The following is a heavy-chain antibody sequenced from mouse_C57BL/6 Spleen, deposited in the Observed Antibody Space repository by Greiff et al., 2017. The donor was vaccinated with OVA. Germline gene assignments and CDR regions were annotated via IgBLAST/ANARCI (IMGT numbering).Heavy chain of an antibody. CDR2: IYPRSGNT. CDR1: GYTFTSYG. J-gene: IGHJ3*01. Sequence: QVQLKESGAELARPGASVKLSCKASGYTFTSYGISWVKQRTGQGLEWIGEIYPRSGNTYYNEKFKGKATLTADKSSSTAYMELRSLTSEDSAVYFCVWYDYDRDFAYWGQGTLVTVSA. CDR3: VWYDYDRDFAY. D-gene: IGHD2-4*01. V-gene: IGHV1-81*01.